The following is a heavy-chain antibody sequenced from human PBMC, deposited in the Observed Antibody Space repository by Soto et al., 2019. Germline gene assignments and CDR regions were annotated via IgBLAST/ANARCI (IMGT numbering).Heavy chain of an antibody. Sequence: QVQLVQSGAEVKKPGSSVKVSCKASGGTFSSYAISWVRQAPGQGLEWMGGIIPIFGTASYAQKFQGRVTITADECASTAYMELSSLRSEDKAVYYCAREFGSGSYWGQGTLVTVSS. CDR3: AREFGSGSY. CDR2: IIPIFGTA. D-gene: IGHD2-15*01. J-gene: IGHJ1*01. V-gene: IGHV1-69*01. CDR1: GGTFSSYA.